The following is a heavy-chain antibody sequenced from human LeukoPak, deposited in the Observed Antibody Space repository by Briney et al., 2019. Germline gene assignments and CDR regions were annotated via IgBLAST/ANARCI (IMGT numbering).Heavy chain of an antibody. CDR2: IRYDGSNK. D-gene: IGHD6-19*01. CDR1: GFTFSSYG. J-gene: IGHJ4*02. V-gene: IGHV3-30*02. CDR3: ARGLAVAGTGFDY. Sequence: GGSLRLSCAASGFTFSSYGMHWVRRAPGKGLEWVAIIRYDGSNKHYADSVRGRFTMSRDNSKNTLYLQMNSLRAEDTAVYYCARGLAVAGTGFDYWGQGTLVTVSS.